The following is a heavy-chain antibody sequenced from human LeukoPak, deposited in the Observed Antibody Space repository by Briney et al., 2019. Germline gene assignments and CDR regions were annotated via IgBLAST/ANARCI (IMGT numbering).Heavy chain of an antibody. Sequence: GGSLGFSFQASGFTSSSPGSPWFGKAPGKGLGWFSGIDSDGSTNYADSVRGRFTISRDNAKNTLYLQMNSLGADDTAVYYCVRARYSSGCHCIFDIWGQGTMVTVSS. D-gene: IGHD6-19*01. CDR1: GFTSSSPG. J-gene: IGHJ3*02. CDR2: IDSDGST. V-gene: IGHV3-74*01. CDR3: VRARYSSGCHCIFDI.